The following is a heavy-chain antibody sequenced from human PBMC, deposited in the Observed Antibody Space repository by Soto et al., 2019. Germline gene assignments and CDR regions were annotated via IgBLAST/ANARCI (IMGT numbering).Heavy chain of an antibody. D-gene: IGHD6-19*01. Sequence: QLLESGPGLVKPSETLSLTCTVSGGSISRSSNFWGWIRQPPGKGLEWIASIFYSGSTYYNPSLRSRVTISVDTSKNNFSLKLSSVTAADTAIYYCARNFLGSATTSFDYWGQGTLVTVSS. CDR1: GGSISRSSNF. CDR2: IFYSGST. V-gene: IGHV4-39*01. J-gene: IGHJ4*02. CDR3: ARNFLGSATTSFDY.